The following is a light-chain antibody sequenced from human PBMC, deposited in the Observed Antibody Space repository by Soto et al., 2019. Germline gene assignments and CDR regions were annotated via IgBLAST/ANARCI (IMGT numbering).Light chain of an antibody. CDR3: QQFNTSPWT. V-gene: IGKV1-5*03. CDR1: QSVSIW. J-gene: IGKJ1*01. Sequence: DIYMTQSPATVSASEVDNVTISCLASQSVSIWLAWYQQKPGRAPKLLIYKSSILESGVPSRFSGSGSGTEFTLTISSLQPDDFATYYCQQFNTSPWTFGQGTKVAI. CDR2: KSS.